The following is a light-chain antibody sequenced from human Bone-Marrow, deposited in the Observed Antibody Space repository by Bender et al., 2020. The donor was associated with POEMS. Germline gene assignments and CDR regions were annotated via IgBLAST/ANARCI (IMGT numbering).Light chain of an antibody. J-gene: IGLJ3*02. CDR2: DVS. V-gene: IGLV2-14*03. CDR1: SSDIGYSDH. CDR3: SSYSSSSTMWL. Sequence: QTTLTQPASVSGSPGQSITISCTGASSDIGYSDHVSWYQQRPGKAPELMIYDVSNRPSGVSDRFSGSKSGNTASLTIFGLQAEDEADYYCSSYSSSSTMWLFGGGTKLTVL.